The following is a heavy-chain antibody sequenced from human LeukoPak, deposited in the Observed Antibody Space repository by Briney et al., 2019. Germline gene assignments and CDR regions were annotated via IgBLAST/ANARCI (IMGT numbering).Heavy chain of an antibody. Sequence: GGSLRLSCAASGFTVSSDYISWVRQAPGKGLEWVSVIYSGGNTYYAGSVKGRVTISRDNSKNTVYLQMNILRAEDTAMYYCARGYDGSGNWLDPWGQGTQVTVSS. CDR1: GFTVSSDY. V-gene: IGHV3-66*01. J-gene: IGHJ5*02. CDR2: IYSGGNT. CDR3: ARGYDGSGNWLDP. D-gene: IGHD3-22*01.